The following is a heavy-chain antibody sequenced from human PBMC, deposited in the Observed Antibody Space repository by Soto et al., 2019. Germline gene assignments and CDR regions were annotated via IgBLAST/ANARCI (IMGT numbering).Heavy chain of an antibody. CDR2: IWYDGSNK. Sequence: GGSLRLSCAASGFTFSSYGMHWVRQAPGKGLEWVAVIWYDGSNKYYADSVKNRLTITKDTSKNQVVLTMTNTDPVDTATYYCAHGYYYGSGSYYNVWFDPWGQGTLVTVSS. CDR1: GFTFSSYG. V-gene: IGHV3-33*03. CDR3: AHGYYYGSGSYYNVWFDP. D-gene: IGHD3-10*01. J-gene: IGHJ5*02.